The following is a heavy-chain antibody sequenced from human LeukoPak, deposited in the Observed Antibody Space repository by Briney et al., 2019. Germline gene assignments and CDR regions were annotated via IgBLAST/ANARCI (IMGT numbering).Heavy chain of an antibody. D-gene: IGHD6-19*01. CDR1: GGSIGSYF. J-gene: IGHJ3*02. V-gene: IGHV4-59*01. Sequence: PSETLSLTCTVSGGSIGSYFWSWLRQPPGKGLQWIGYIHYSGSTNYNPSLRSRVTMSLDTSKNQFSLSLNSVTAADTAMYYCALDTSGWSDDSFDIWGQGTKVTVSS. CDR3: ALDTSGWSDDSFDI. CDR2: IHYSGST.